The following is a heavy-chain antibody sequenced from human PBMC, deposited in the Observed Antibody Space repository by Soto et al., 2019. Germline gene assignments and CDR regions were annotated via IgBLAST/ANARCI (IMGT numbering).Heavy chain of an antibody. CDR1: GYTFTRHG. J-gene: IGHJ4*02. D-gene: IGHD3-10*01. Sequence: QVQLVQSGAEGKKPGASVKVSCKASGYTFTRHGISWVRQAPGQRPEWMGWISAYNGNTNYAQKLQGRVTMTTDTSTSTAYMELRSLRSDDTAVYYCARVLLWFGEFKCFDYWGQGTLVTVSS. V-gene: IGHV1-18*01. CDR2: ISAYNGNT. CDR3: ARVLLWFGEFKCFDY.